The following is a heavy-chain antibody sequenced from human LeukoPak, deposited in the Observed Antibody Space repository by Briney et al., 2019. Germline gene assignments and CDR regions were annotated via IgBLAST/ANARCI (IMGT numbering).Heavy chain of an antibody. D-gene: IGHD3-9*01. Sequence: GSLRLSCAASGFTFSSYAMHWVRQAPGKGLEWVAVISYDGSNKYYADSVKGRFTIFRDNSKNTLYLQMNSLRAEDTAVYYCARDPIILRYFDWYEGSYGMDVWGQGTTVTVSS. CDR3: ARDPIILRYFDWYEGSYGMDV. V-gene: IGHV3-30-3*01. J-gene: IGHJ6*02. CDR2: ISYDGSNK. CDR1: GFTFSSYA.